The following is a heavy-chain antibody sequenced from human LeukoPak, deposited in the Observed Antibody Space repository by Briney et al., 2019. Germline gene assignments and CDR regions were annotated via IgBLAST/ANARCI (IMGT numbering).Heavy chain of an antibody. CDR2: IKQDGSEK. J-gene: IGHJ4*02. D-gene: IGHD1-26*01. Sequence: QTGGSLRLSCAASGFTFNGYWMSWVRQAPGKGLEWVANIKQDGSEKYYVDSVKGRFTVSRDDSENTLSLQMNSLRVEDTALYFCARVVGASHHTVDYWGQGALVTVSS. CDR3: ARVVGASHHTVDY. V-gene: IGHV3-7*03. CDR1: GFTFNGYW.